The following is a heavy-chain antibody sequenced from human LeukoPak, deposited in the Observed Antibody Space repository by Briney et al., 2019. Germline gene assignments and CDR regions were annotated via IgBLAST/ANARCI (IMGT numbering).Heavy chain of an antibody. CDR2: ISYDGSNK. Sequence: GRSLRLSCAASGFTFSSYGMHWVRQAPGKGLEWVAVISYDGSNKYYADSVKGRFTISRDNSKNTLYLQMNSLRAEDTAVYYCAKAPVLRGYYGMDVWGQGTTVTVSS. D-gene: IGHD2-8*02. CDR1: GFTFSSYG. J-gene: IGHJ6*02. CDR3: AKAPVLRGYYGMDV. V-gene: IGHV3-30*18.